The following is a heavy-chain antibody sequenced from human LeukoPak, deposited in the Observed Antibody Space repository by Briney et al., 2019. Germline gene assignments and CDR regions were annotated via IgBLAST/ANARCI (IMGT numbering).Heavy chain of an antibody. CDR2: INSDGSST. CDR1: GFTFSSYW. J-gene: IGHJ4*02. V-gene: IGHV3-74*01. CDR3: ARVGRSDFWSGYYTLLDY. D-gene: IGHD3-3*01. Sequence: GXSLRLSCAASGFTFSSYWMHWVRQAPGKGLVWVSRINSDGSSTIYADSVKGGFTISRDNAKNTLYLQMNSLRAEDTAVYYCARVGRSDFWSGYYTLLDYWGQGTLVTVSS.